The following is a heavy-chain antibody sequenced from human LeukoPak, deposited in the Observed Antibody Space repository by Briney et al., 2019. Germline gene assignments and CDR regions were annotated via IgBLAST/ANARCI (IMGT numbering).Heavy chain of an antibody. D-gene: IGHD2-2*01. J-gene: IGHJ4*02. V-gene: IGHV3-11*04. CDR3: ARQHRSCSPATCSFKHFDY. CDR2: ISGSGSTM. CDR1: GFTFSDDY. Sequence: GKSLRLSCAASGFTFSDDYMSWIRQAPGKGLEWVSYISGSGSTMYYADSVAGRFTISRDNAKNTLYLQMDSLGADDTAIYYCARQHRSCSPATCSFKHFDYWGQGTLVTVSS.